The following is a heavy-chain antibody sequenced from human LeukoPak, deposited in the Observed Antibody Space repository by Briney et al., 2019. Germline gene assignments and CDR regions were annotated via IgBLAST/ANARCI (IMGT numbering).Heavy chain of an antibody. Sequence: GGSLRLSCAASGFTFRSNWMSWLRQAPGKGLEWVTNIDPAGSGQYYVDSVKGRFTISRDNAKNSLYLQMSSRRAEDTAVYYCARRRCGGGTCYDYWGQGTLVTVS. D-gene: IGHD2-15*01. J-gene: IGHJ4*02. CDR3: ARRRCGGGTCYDY. V-gene: IGHV3-7*03. CDR1: GFTFRSNW. CDR2: IDPAGSGQ.